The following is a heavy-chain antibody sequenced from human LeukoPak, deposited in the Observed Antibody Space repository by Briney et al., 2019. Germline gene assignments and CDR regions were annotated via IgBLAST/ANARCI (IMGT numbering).Heavy chain of an antibody. CDR3: ARGGGPQGRGYYDILTGYYSPLNWFDP. CDR1: GYTFTSYG. J-gene: IGHJ5*02. CDR2: ISAYNGNT. V-gene: IGHV1-18*01. Sequence: ASVKVSCKASGYTFTSYGISWVRQAPGQGLEWMGWISAYNGNTNYAQKLQGRVTMTTDTSTSTAYMERRSLRSDDTAVYYCARGGGPQGRGYYDILTGYYSPLNWFDPWGQGTLVTVSS. D-gene: IGHD3-9*01.